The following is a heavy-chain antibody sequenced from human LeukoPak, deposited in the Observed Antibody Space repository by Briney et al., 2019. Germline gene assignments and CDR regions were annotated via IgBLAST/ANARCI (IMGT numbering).Heavy chain of an antibody. CDR3: ARGEGSYYYVSSVPI. CDR2: INPSGGST. Sequence: ASVKVSCKASGYTFTSYYMHWVRQAPGQGLEWMGIINPSGGSTSYAQKFQGRVTMTRDTSTSTVYMELSSLRSEDTAVYYCARGEGSYYYVSSVPIGGQGTMVTVSS. D-gene: IGHD3-22*01. J-gene: IGHJ3*02. V-gene: IGHV1-46*03. CDR1: GYTFTSYY.